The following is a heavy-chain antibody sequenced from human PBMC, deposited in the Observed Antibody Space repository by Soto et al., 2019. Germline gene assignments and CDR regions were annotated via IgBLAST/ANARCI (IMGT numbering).Heavy chain of an antibody. Sequence: QVQLQESGPGLVKPSQTLSLTCTVSGGSISSGGYYWSWIRQHPGKGLEWIGYIYYSGSTYYSPSLKSRVTISVDTSKNQFSLKLSSVTAADTAVYYCAGDGYYGSGTYYPLGYWGQGTLVTVSS. CDR3: AGDGYYGSGTYYPLGY. J-gene: IGHJ4*02. D-gene: IGHD3-10*01. V-gene: IGHV4-31*03. CDR2: IYYSGST. CDR1: GGSISSGGYY.